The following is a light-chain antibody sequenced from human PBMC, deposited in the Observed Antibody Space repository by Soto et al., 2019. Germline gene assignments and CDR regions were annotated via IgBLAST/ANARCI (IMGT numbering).Light chain of an antibody. CDR1: QSVSSSY. CDR3: QQYGSSPRT. V-gene: IGKV3-20*01. J-gene: IGKJ1*01. CDR2: ATS. Sequence: EIVLTQSPGTLSLSPGERATLSCRASQSVSSSYLAWYQQKPGQAPRLLIYATSSRATGISDRFIGSGSGTDFTLTISRLEPEDFAVYYCQQYGSSPRTFGQGTQVEIK.